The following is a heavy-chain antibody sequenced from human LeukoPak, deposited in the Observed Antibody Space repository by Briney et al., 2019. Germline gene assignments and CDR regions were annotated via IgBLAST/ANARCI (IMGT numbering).Heavy chain of an antibody. D-gene: IGHD6-6*01. CDR1: GGSISSGGYY. CDR2: IYYSGST. Sequence: PSQTLSLTCTVSGGSISSGGYYWRWIRQHPGKGLEWIGYIYYSGSTYYNPSLKSRVTISVDTSKNQFSLKLSSVTAADTAVYYCARDEGGYSSSRYFDYWGQGTLVTVSS. V-gene: IGHV4-31*03. J-gene: IGHJ4*02. CDR3: ARDEGGYSSSRYFDY.